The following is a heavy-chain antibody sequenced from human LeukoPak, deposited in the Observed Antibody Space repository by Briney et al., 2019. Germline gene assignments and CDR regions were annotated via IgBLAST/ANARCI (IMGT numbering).Heavy chain of an antibody. CDR2: IYSDGST. CDR1: GFTVSSSY. J-gene: IGHJ4*02. CDR3: ARDRGAAAGY. D-gene: IGHD6-13*01. V-gene: IGHV3-53*01. Sequence: PGGSLRLSCAASGFTVSSSYMTWVRQAPGKGLEWVSVIYSDGSTYYADSVMGRFTFSRDNSKNTPYLQMNSLRAEDTAVYYCARDRGAAAGYWGQGTLVTVSS.